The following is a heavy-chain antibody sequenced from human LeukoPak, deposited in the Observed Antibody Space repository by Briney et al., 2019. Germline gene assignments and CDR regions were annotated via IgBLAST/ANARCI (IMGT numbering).Heavy chain of an antibody. D-gene: IGHD3-10*01. J-gene: IGHJ4*02. V-gene: IGHV3-30-3*01. CDR2: ISYDGSNK. CDR1: GFTFSSYA. Sequence: PGGSLRLSCAASGFTFSSYAMHWVRQAPGKGLEWVAVISYDGSNKYYADSVKGRFTISRDNSKNTLYLQMNSLRAEDTAVYYCARETTFYVSGKYYSHFDNWGQGMLVTVSS. CDR3: ARETTFYVSGKYYSHFDN.